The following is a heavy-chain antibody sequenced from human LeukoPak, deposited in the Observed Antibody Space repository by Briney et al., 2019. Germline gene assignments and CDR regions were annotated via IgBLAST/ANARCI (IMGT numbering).Heavy chain of an antibody. D-gene: IGHD4-23*01. CDR1: GFIFSSYW. V-gene: IGHV3-74*01. CDR2: MTRDGTST. Sequence: PGGSLRLSCASSGFIFSSYWMHWVRQAPGKGLVWVSRMTRDGTSTAYADSVKGRFTISRDNSKNTLYLQMNSLRAEDTAVYYCAKDFYHGGDYWGQGTLVTVSS. J-gene: IGHJ4*02. CDR3: AKDFYHGGDY.